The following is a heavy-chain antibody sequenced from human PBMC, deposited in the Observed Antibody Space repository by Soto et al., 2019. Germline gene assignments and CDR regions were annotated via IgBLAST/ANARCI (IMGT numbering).Heavy chain of an antibody. CDR3: ARVETQGYYYGMDV. CDR1: GGTFSSYA. D-gene: IGHD2-15*01. CDR2: IIPIFGTA. V-gene: IGHV1-69*05. Sequence: QVQLVQSGAEVKKPGSSVKVSCKASGGTFSSYAISWVRQAPGQGLEWMGGIIPIFGTADYAQKFQGRVTISPXEXTRTASMELSSLGSEDTAVYYCARVETQGYYYGMDVWGQGTTVTVSS. J-gene: IGHJ6*02.